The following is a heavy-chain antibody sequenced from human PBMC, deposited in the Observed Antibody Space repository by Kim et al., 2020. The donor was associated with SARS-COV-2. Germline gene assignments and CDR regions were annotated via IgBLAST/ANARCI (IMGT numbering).Heavy chain of an antibody. V-gene: IGHV3-23*01. J-gene: IGHJ4*02. CDR1: GFTFSSYA. CDR3: AKASITMIVVAPDY. D-gene: IGHD3-22*01. CDR2: ISCSGGST. Sequence: GGSLRLSCAASGFTFSSYAMSWVRQAPGNGLEWVSAISCSGGSTYYADSVKGRFTISRDNSKNTLYLQMNSLRAEDTAVYYCAKASITMIVVAPDYWGQGTLVTVSS.